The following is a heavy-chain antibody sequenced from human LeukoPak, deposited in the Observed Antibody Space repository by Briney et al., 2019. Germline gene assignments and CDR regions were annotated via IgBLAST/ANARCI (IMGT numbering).Heavy chain of an antibody. D-gene: IGHD3-10*01. CDR1: GYSFTSYW. CDR2: IYPGDSDT. CDR3: ARRATEGDWGYYYGSGSYRDAFDI. V-gene: IGHV5-51*01. Sequence: GEPLKISGKGSGYSFTSYWIGWVRQMPGKGLEWMGIIYPGDSDTRYSPSFQGQVTISADKSISTAYLQWSSLKASDTAMYYCARRATEGDWGYYYGSGSYRDAFDIWGQGTMVTVSS. J-gene: IGHJ3*02.